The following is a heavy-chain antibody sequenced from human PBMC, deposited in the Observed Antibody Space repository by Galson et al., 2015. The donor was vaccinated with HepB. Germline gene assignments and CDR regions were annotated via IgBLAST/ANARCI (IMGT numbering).Heavy chain of an antibody. V-gene: IGHV3-11*01. CDR1: GFTVSSNY. J-gene: IGHJ2*01. D-gene: IGHD4-17*01. CDR2: ISSSGSTI. CDR3: ARVSEYGDYWYFDL. Sequence: SLRLCCAASGFTVSSNYMSWIRQAPGKGLEWVSYISSSGSTIYYADSVKGRFTIFRDNAKNSLYLQMNSLRAEDTAVYYCARVSEYGDYWYFDLWGRGTLVTVSS.